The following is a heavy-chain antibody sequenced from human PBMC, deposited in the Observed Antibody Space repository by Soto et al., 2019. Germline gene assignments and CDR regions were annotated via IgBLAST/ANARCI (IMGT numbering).Heavy chain of an antibody. CDR3: ARARSYYYYGMDV. CDR2: INHSGST. Sequence: LETLCLTRAVEGGSVCGYYWSWIRQPPGKGLEWIGEINHSGSTNYNPSLKSRVTISVDTSKNQFSLKLSSVTAADTAVYYCARARSYYYYGMDVWGQGTTVTVSS. J-gene: IGHJ6*02. CDR1: GGSVCGYY. V-gene: IGHV4-34*01.